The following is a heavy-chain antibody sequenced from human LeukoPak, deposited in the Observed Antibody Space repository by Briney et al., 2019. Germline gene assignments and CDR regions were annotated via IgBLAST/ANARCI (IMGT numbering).Heavy chain of an antibody. Sequence: PSETLSLTCTVPGGSISSYYWSWIRQPPGQGLEWIGYIYYSGSTNYNPSLKSRVTISVDTSKNQFSLQLSSVTAADTAVYYCARKQFRGYSYGFDYWGQGTLVTVSS. CDR2: IYYSGST. D-gene: IGHD5-18*01. CDR1: GGSISSYY. V-gene: IGHV4-59*01. CDR3: ARKQFRGYSYGFDY. J-gene: IGHJ4*02.